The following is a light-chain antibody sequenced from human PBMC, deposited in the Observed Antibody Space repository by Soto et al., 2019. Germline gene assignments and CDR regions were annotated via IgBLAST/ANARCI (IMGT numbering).Light chain of an antibody. CDR2: GAS. J-gene: IGKJ5*01. CDR3: EQYNNWPIT. Sequence: EIVMTQSPTTLSVSPGERATLSCRASQYIGSNLAWYQQKPGQAPRLLIYGASTRATGIPARFSGSGSGTEFTLNISNLQSEELAVYDCEQYNNWPITVGKGTRREIK. CDR1: QYIGSN. V-gene: IGKV3-15*01.